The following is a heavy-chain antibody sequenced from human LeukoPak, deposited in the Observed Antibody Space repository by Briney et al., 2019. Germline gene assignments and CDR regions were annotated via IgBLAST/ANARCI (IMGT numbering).Heavy chain of an antibody. J-gene: IGHJ4*02. V-gene: IGHV4-34*01. D-gene: IGHD3-22*01. CDR2: INHSGST. CDR3: ARVVDYYDSSGYYYGQYYFDY. CDR1: GGSFSGYY. Sequence: PSETLSLTCAVYGGSFSGYYWSWIRQPPGKGLEWIGEINHSGSTNYNPSLKSRVTISVDTSKNQFSLKLSSVTAADTAVYYCARVVDYYDSSGYYYGQYYFDYWGQGTLVTVSS.